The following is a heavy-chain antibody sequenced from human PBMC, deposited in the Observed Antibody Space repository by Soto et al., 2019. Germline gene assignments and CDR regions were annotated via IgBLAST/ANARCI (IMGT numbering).Heavy chain of an antibody. D-gene: IGHD3-22*01. Sequence: PGVSLRLSCAASGFTFNIYSMNWVRQAPGKGLEWVSYISSSSSTIFYTDSVKGRFTVSRDNAKNSLYLQMNSLRAEDTAVYYCASPTYYYDSSGPPSDWGQGTLVTVSS. CDR1: GFTFNIYS. CDR2: ISSSSSTI. V-gene: IGHV3-48*01. CDR3: ASPTYYYDSSGPPSD. J-gene: IGHJ4*02.